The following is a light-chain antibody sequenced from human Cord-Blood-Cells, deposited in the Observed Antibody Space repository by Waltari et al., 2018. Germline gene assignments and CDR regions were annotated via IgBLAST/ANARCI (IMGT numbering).Light chain of an antibody. V-gene: IGKV4-1*01. CDR1: QSVLSSSNNKNY. J-gene: IGKJ4*01. CDR2: WAS. CDR3: QQYYSTPLT. Sequence: DIVMTQSPASLAVSLGERATINCKSSQSVLSSSNNKNYLHWYQQKPGQPPKLLIYWASTRESGVPDRFSGSGSGTDFTLTISSLQAEDVAVYYCQQYYSTPLTFGGGTKVEIK.